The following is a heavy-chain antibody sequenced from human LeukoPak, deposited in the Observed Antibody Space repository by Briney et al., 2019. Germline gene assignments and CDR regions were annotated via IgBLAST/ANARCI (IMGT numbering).Heavy chain of an antibody. J-gene: IGHJ4*02. CDR2: FNPNSGGT. V-gene: IGHV1-2*02. D-gene: IGHD3-10*01. CDR3: ARAPLWFGEFRFDY. CDR1: GYTFTGYY. Sequence: ASVKVSCKASGYTFTGYYMHWVRQAPGQGLEWMGWFNPNSGGTNYAQKFQGRVTMTRDTSISTAYMELSRLRSDDTAVYYCARAPLWFGEFRFDYWGQGTLVTVSS.